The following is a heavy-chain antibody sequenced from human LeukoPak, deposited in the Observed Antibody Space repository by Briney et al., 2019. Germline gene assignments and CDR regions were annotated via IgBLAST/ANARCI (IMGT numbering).Heavy chain of an antibody. Sequence: GGSLRLSCAASGFTVSSNYMSWVRQAPGKGLEWVSVIYSGGSTYYADSVKGRFTISRDISKNTLYLQMNSLRAEDTAVYYCARDFVDDYGWGAFDIWGQGTMVTVSS. CDR2: IYSGGST. CDR1: GFTVSSNY. CDR3: ARDFVDDYGWGAFDI. V-gene: IGHV3-53*01. J-gene: IGHJ3*02. D-gene: IGHD3-10*01.